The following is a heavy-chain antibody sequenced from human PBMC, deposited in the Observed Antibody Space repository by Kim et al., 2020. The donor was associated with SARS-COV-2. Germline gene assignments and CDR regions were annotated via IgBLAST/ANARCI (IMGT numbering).Heavy chain of an antibody. CDR1: GFTFTNYG. V-gene: IGHV3-23*01. CDR2: ISGGGDST. J-gene: IGHJ5*02. CDR3: VKKGRTNGNWFEP. D-gene: IGHD2-15*01. Sequence: GGSLRLSCAASGFTFTNYGMNWVRQAPGKGLEWVSGISGGGDSTHYADSVKGRFTISRDNSKNTLYLQMNSLRAEDTAVYYCVKKGRTNGNWFEPWGQGTLVTVSS.